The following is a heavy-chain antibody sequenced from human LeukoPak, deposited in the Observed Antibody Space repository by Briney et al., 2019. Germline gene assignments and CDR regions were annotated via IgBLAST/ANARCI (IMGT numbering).Heavy chain of an antibody. Sequence: PGGSLRLSCAASGFTFSSYGMHWVRQAPGKGLEWVAVISYDGSNKYYADSVKGRFTISRDNSKNTLYLQMNSLRAEDTAVYYCAKDMVCSGGSCYWNYFDYWGQGTLVTVSS. J-gene: IGHJ4*02. V-gene: IGHV3-30*18. CDR2: ISYDGSNK. CDR3: AKDMVCSGGSCYWNYFDY. CDR1: GFTFSSYG. D-gene: IGHD2-15*01.